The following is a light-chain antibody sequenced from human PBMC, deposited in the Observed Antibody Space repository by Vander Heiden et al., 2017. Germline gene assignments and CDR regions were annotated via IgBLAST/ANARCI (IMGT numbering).Light chain of an antibody. CDR2: WAS. CDR3: LQYYSTPYT. Sequence: DIVMTQSPDSLAVSLGERATINCKSSQSVLYSSNNKNYLTWYQQKPGQPPKLLIYWASTRESGVPDRFSGSGSGTDFTLTISSLQAEDVAVYYCLQYYSTPYTFGQGTKLEIK. V-gene: IGKV4-1*01. J-gene: IGKJ2*01. CDR1: QSVLYSSNNKNY.